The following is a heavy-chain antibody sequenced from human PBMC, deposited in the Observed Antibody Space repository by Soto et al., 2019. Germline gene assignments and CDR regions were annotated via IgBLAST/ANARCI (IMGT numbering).Heavy chain of an antibody. D-gene: IGHD1-1*01. V-gene: IGHV2-5*02. Sequence: SGPTLVNPTETLTLTCTFSGFSLTTNGVGVGWIRQPPGKPLEWLGLFYWDDDKRYSPSLQNRLTISKDTSKNQVVLTLANIAPEDTGTYYCAYRKGAATGTGNWFDPWGQGTPVTVSS. CDR2: FYWDDDK. J-gene: IGHJ5*02. CDR1: GFSLTTNGVG. CDR3: AYRKGAATGTGNWFDP.